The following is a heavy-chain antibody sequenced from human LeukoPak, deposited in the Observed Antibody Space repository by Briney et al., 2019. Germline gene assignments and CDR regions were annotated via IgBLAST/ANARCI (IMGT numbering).Heavy chain of an antibody. Sequence: GGSLRLSCAASGFTFSSYAMSWVRQAPGKGLEWVSAISGSGGSTYYADSVKGRFTISRDNSKNTLYLQMNSLRAEDTAVYYCAKDQNYDILTGYYPPHFVYWGQGTTVTVSS. D-gene: IGHD3-9*01. CDR2: ISGSGGST. V-gene: IGHV3-23*01. CDR3: AKDQNYDILTGYYPPHFVY. CDR1: GFTFSSYA. J-gene: IGHJ6*02.